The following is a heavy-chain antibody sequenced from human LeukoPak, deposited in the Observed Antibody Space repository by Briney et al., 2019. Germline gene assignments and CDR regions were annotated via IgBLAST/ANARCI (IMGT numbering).Heavy chain of an antibody. V-gene: IGHV3-30*04. J-gene: IGHJ5*02. CDR1: GFTFSSYA. Sequence: PGGSLRLSCAASGFTFSSYAMHWVRQAPGKGLEWVALISYDGSSKYYADSVKGRFTISRDNSKNTLYLQMNSLRAEDTAVYYCAKRGEGVSNAWYMNNWFDPWGQGTLVTVSS. CDR2: ISYDGSSK. D-gene: IGHD6-13*01. CDR3: AKRGEGVSNAWYMNNWFDP.